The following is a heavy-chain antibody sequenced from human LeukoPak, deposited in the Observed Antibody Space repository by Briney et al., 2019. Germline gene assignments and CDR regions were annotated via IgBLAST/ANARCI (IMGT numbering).Heavy chain of an antibody. Sequence: GGSLRLSCAASGFTFDDYAMHWVRQAPGKGLEWVSLISGDGGSTYYADSVTGRFTISRDNSKNSLYLQMNSLRTEDTALYYCAKDKSFDFWSGYPDYWGQGTLVTVSS. CDR3: AKDKSFDFWSGYPDY. CDR1: GFTFDDYA. J-gene: IGHJ4*02. CDR2: ISGDGGST. D-gene: IGHD3-3*01. V-gene: IGHV3-43*02.